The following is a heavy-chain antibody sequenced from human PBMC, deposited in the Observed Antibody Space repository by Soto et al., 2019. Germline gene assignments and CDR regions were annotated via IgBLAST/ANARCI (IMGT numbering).Heavy chain of an antibody. CDR1: GYTFTSYA. D-gene: IGHD2-2*01. Sequence: ASVKVSCKASGYTFTSYAMHWVRQAPGQRLEWMGWINAGNGNTKYSQKFQGRVIITRDTSASTVYMQLSNLRSEDTAVYYCARAWYQLVSTWFDPWGQGTQVTVSS. V-gene: IGHV1-3*01. CDR3: ARAWYQLVSTWFDP. J-gene: IGHJ5*02. CDR2: INAGNGNT.